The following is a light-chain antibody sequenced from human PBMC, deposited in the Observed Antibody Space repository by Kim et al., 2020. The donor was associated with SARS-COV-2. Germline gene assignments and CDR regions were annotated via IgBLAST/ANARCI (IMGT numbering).Light chain of an antibody. CDR2: EVR. CDR3: CSYAGGRGV. V-gene: IGLV2-23*02. Sequence: QSALTQPASMSGSPGQSITISCTGASSDVGSYNLVSWYQKHPGKAPKLMIYEVRKRPSGVSNRFSGSKSGNTASLTISGLQAEDEADYYCCSYAGGRGVFGGGTQLTVL. CDR1: SSDVGSYNL. J-gene: IGLJ3*02.